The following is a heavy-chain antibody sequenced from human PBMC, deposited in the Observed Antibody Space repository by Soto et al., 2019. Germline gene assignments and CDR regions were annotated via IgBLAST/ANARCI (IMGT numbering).Heavy chain of an antibody. J-gene: IGHJ6*02. CDR2: IYYSGST. CDR3: ARHRGYYDKGMDV. Sequence: SETLSLTCTVSGGSISSSSYYWGWIRQPPGKGLEWIGSIYYSGSTYYNPSLKSRVTISVDTSKNQFSLKLSSVTAADTAVYYCARHRGYYDKGMDVWGQGTTVTVSS. D-gene: IGHD3-9*01. V-gene: IGHV4-39*01. CDR1: GGSISSSSYY.